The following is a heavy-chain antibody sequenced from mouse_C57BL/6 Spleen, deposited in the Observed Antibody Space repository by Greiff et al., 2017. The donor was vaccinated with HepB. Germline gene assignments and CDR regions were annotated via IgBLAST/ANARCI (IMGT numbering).Heavy chain of an antibody. CDR2: IYPGDGDT. CDR1: GYAFSSSW. D-gene: IGHD1-1*01. V-gene: IGHV1-82*01. Sequence: VQLQQSGPELVKPGASVKISCKASGYAFSSSWMNWVKQRPGKGLEWIGRIYPGDGDTNYNGKFKGKATLTADKSSSTAYMQLSSLTSEDSAVYFCGYGSSFYWYFDVWGTGTTVTVSS. J-gene: IGHJ1*03. CDR3: GYGSSFYWYFDV.